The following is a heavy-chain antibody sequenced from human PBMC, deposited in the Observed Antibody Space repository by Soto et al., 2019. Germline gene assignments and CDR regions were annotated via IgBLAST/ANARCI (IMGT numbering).Heavy chain of an antibody. CDR2: IYYSGST. J-gene: IGHJ6*02. V-gene: IGHV4-59*01. CDR3: ARIRACALGYRSSTSWDYGMDV. CDR1: GGSISSYY. Sequence: SETLSLTCTVSGGSISSYYWSWIRQPPGKGLEWIGYIYYSGSTNYNPSLKSRVTISVDTSKNQFSLNLSSVNAADTAAYYCARIRACALGYRSSTSWDYGMDVWGQGTTVTVSS. D-gene: IGHD2-2*01.